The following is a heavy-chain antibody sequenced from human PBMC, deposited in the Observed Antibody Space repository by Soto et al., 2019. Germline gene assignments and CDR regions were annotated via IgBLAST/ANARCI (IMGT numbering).Heavy chain of an antibody. V-gene: IGHV4-59*01. CDR3: ASEDPGGFRFDY. CDR2: IYYSGST. J-gene: IGHJ4*01. Sequence: PSETLSLTCTVSGGSISNYYRSWVRQPPGKGLQWIGYIYYSGSTYYNPSLKGRATISADTSKNQFSLRLTSVTAADTAVYFCASEDPGGFRFDYRREGMLVTVSS. CDR1: GGSISNYY. D-gene: IGHD2-15*01.